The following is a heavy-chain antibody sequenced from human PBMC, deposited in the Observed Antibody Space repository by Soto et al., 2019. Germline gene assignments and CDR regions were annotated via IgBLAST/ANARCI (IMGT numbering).Heavy chain of an antibody. CDR3: AMSRGGYFDY. V-gene: IGHV4-59*01. D-gene: IGHD3-10*01. Sequence: QVQLQESGPGLVKPSETLSLTCTVSGVSISSYYWSWIRQPPGKGLEWIGYIYYSGSTNYNPSLKSRVTISVDTSKNQFSLKLSSVTAADTAVYYCAMSRGGYFDYWGQGTLVTVSS. J-gene: IGHJ4*02. CDR1: GVSISSYY. CDR2: IYYSGST.